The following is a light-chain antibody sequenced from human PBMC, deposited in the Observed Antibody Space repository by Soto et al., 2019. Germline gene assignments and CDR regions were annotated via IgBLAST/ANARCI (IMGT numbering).Light chain of an antibody. CDR1: QSVSSSY. CDR3: HQYNNWPPVT. CDR2: GVS. V-gene: IGKV3-20*01. Sequence: EIVLTQSPGTLSLSPGERATLSCRASQSVSSSYLAWYQQKPGQAPRLLISGVSNRATGTPDRFSGSGSGTDFTLTISSLEPEDFAVFYCHQYNNWPPVTFGPGTKVDIK. J-gene: IGKJ3*01.